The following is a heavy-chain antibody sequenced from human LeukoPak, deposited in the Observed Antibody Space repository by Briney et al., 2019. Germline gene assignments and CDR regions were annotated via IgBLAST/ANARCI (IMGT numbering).Heavy chain of an antibody. V-gene: IGHV3-21*04. CDR1: GSTFSSYS. D-gene: IGHD3-10*01. CDR2: ISSSSSYI. CDR3: AKAMVRGVITEDAFDI. Sequence: GGSLRLSCAASGSTFSSYSMNWVRQAPGKGLEWVSSISSSSSYIYYADSVKGRFTISRDNAKNSLYLQMNSLRAEDMALYYCAKAMVRGVITEDAFDIWGQGTMVTVSS. J-gene: IGHJ3*02.